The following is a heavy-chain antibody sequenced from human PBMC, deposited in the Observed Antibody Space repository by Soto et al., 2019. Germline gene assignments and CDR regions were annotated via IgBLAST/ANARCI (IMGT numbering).Heavy chain of an antibody. D-gene: IGHD3-3*01. Sequence: SETLSLTCTVSGGAISGYYCTWIRQPAGKGLEWIRRIYSSGGTKYNPSLKSRVDMSLDMSTNQFSLRLNFVTAADTAVYYCARGQRFSASFVPWGQGALVTVFS. CDR1: GGAISGYY. CDR3: ARGQRFSASFVP. CDR2: IYSSGGT. V-gene: IGHV4-4*07. J-gene: IGHJ5*02.